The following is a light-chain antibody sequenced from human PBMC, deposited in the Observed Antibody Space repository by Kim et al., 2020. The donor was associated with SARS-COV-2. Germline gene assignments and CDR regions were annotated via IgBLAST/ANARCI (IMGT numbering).Light chain of an antibody. J-gene: IGLJ1*01. Sequence: GQSVTISCSGSSSNIGSRIVNWYQQLPGTAPKLLIYSNNQRPSGVPDRFSGSKSGTSGSLGISGLQSEDEADYYCAAWDGSLNGYVFGTGTKVTVL. CDR3: AAWDGSLNGYV. CDR1: SSNIGSRI. CDR2: SNN. V-gene: IGLV1-44*01.